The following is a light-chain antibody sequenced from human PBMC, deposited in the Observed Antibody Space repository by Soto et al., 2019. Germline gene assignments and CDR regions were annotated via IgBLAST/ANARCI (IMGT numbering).Light chain of an antibody. Sequence: ILRPQSPATLSVSPGERATLSCRASQSVSSDLAWYQQKPGQAPRLLIHDASNRATGIPARFSGSGSGTEFTLTISSLEPEDFAVYYCLQRNSWWTSGQGTKVDI. CDR1: QSVSSD. CDR3: LQRNSWWT. V-gene: IGKV3-11*01. J-gene: IGKJ1*01. CDR2: DAS.